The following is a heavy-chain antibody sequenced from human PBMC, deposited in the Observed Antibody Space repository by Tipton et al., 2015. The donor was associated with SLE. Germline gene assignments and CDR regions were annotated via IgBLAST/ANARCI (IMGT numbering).Heavy chain of an antibody. CDR2: IYTSGST. D-gene: IGHD1-1*01. J-gene: IGHJ4*02. Sequence: SLRLSCAASGFTVSSNYMTWVRQAPGKGLEWVSTIYTSGSTYYADSVKGRFTISRDTPKNTVSLQMNSLRAEDTAGYFCAGFQGRTDYFDYWGQGTLVTVSS. CDR3: AGFQGRTDYFDY. CDR1: GFTVSSNY. V-gene: IGHV3-53*01.